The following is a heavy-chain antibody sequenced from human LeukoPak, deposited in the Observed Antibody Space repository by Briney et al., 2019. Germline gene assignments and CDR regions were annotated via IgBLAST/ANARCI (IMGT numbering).Heavy chain of an antibody. CDR1: GGSISSYY. Sequence: SETLSLTCTVSGGSISSYYWSWIRQPPGKGLEWIGYIYYSGSTNYNPSLKSRVTISVDTSKNQFSLKLSSVTAADTAVYYCARHGPSRYSSGWDPDYWGQGTLVTVSS. CDR2: IYYSGST. CDR3: ARHGPSRYSSGWDPDY. D-gene: IGHD6-19*01. J-gene: IGHJ4*02. V-gene: IGHV4-59*08.